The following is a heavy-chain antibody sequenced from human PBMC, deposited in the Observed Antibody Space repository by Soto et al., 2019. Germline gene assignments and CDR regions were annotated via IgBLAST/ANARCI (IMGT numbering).Heavy chain of an antibody. D-gene: IGHD2-8*01. V-gene: IGHV3-23*01. CDR2: ITGSGDST. J-gene: IGHJ2*01. CDR1: GFTFSSYA. Sequence: GGSLRLSCAASGFTFSSYAMNWVRQAPGKGLEWVSVITGSGDSTYYADSVKGRFTISRDNSKNTLYVQMNSLRADDTAVYYCAKSAGGYCTTTCAGNFAYFDLWGRGTLVTVSS. CDR3: AKSAGGYCTTTCAGNFAYFDL.